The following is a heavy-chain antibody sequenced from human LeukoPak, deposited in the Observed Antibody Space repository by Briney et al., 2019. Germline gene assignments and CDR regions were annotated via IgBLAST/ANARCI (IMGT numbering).Heavy chain of an antibody. CDR2: IYYSGST. Sequence: SETLSLTCTVSGGSISSYYWSWIRQPPGKGLEWIGYIYYSGSTNYNPSLKSRVTISVDTSKNQFSLKLSSVTAADTAVYYCARSSSSSWSNLFDYWGQGTLVTVSS. CDR3: ARSSSSSWSNLFDY. J-gene: IGHJ4*02. D-gene: IGHD6-13*01. V-gene: IGHV4-59*01. CDR1: GGSISSYY.